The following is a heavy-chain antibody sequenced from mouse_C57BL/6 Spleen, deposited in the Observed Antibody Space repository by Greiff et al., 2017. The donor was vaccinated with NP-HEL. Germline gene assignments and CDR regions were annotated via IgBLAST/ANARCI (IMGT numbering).Heavy chain of an antibody. CDR2: IDPETGGT. D-gene: IGHD2-4*01. CDR3: TRYDYDGGAYYAMDY. CDR1: GYTFTDYE. V-gene: IGHV1-15*01. Sequence: QVQLKQSGAELVRPGASVTLSCKASGYTFTDYEMHWVKQTPVHGLEWIGAIDPETGGTAYNQKFKGKAILTADKSSSTAYMELRSLTSEDSAVYYCTRYDYDGGAYYAMDYWGQGTSVTVSS. J-gene: IGHJ4*01.